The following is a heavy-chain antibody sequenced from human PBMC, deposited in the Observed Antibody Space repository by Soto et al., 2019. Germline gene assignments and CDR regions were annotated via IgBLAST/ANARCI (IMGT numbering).Heavy chain of an antibody. CDR1: GFPFYIYS. D-gene: IGHD2-21*01. CDR2: ILGSGGGT. V-gene: IGHV3-48*02. CDR3: VRDQHYSFDY. J-gene: IGHJ4*02. Sequence: EVQMVESGGGLVQPGGSLRLSCAVSGFPFYIYSMNWVRQAPGKGLEWVSYILGSGGGTAYADSVRGRFTISRDNAKNSLYLQMNSLTDEDTAVYYCVRDQHYSFDYRGQGNSVTVSS.